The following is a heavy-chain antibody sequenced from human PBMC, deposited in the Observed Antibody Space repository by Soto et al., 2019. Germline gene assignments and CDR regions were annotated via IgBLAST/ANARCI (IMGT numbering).Heavy chain of an antibody. Sequence: EVQLVESGGGLVQHGRSLRLTCAASGFTFDDYAMNWVRQAPGKGLEWVSGISWNSGSIGYADSVKGRFTISRDNAKNSLYLQMNMLRAEDTALYYCAKDRSGGEYGYYYYYMDVWGKGTTVTVSS. CDR3: AKDRSGGEYGYYYYYMDV. J-gene: IGHJ6*03. CDR1: GFTFDDYA. CDR2: ISWNSGSI. V-gene: IGHV3-9*01. D-gene: IGHD4-17*01.